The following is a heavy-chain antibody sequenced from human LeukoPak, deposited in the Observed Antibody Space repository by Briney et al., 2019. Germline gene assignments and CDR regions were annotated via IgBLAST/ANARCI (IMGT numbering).Heavy chain of an antibody. D-gene: IGHD3-3*01. J-gene: IGHJ6*03. V-gene: IGHV4-34*01. CDR1: GGSFSGYY. CDR3: ARGAFGIFGDTPATYYYYYYMDV. CDR2: INHSGST. Sequence: SETLSLTCAVYGGSFSGYYWSWIRQPPGKGLEWIGEINHSGSTNYNPSLKSRVTISVDTSKNQFSLKLSSVTAADTAVYYCARGAFGIFGDTPATYYYYYYMDVWGKGTTVTISS.